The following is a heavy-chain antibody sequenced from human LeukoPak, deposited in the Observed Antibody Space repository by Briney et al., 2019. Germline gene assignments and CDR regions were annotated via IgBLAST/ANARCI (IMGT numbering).Heavy chain of an antibody. V-gene: IGHV4-4*07. J-gene: IGHJ4*02. CDR2: IYTSGST. CDR1: GGSISSYY. Sequence: SETLSLTCTVSGGSISSYYWSWIRQPAGKGLEWIGRIYTSGSTNYNPSLKSRVTMSVDTSKNQFSLKLSSVTAADTAVYYCARDPCCSGGSCYSGVGFDYWGQGTLVTVSS. D-gene: IGHD2-15*01. CDR3: ARDPCCSGGSCYSGVGFDY.